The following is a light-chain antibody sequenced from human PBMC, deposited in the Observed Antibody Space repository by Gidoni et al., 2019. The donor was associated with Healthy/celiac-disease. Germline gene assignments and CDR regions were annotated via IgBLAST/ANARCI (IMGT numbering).Light chain of an antibody. CDR2: DAS. J-gene: IGKJ3*01. Sequence: EIVLTQSPATLSLSPGESATLSCMASQRVSSYLAWYQQKPGQAPRLLIYDASNRATCIPARFSGSGSGTDFTLTISSLEAEDFAVYYCQHRSNWPTFGPGTKVDIK. CDR1: QRVSSY. V-gene: IGKV3-11*01. CDR3: QHRSNWPT.